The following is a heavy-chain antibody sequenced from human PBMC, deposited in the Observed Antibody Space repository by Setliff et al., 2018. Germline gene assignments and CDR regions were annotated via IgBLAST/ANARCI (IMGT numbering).Heavy chain of an antibody. V-gene: IGHV5-51*01. CDR1: GYSFTSYW. CDR2: IYPGDSDT. J-gene: IGHJ3*02. D-gene: IGHD2-15*01. Sequence: PGESLKISCKGSGYSFTSYWIGWVRQMPGKGLEWMGIIYPGDSDTRYSPSFQGQVTISADKSISTAYLQWSSLKASDTAMYYCARSEVAAQGGIDAFDIWGQGTMVTVSS. CDR3: ARSEVAAQGGIDAFDI.